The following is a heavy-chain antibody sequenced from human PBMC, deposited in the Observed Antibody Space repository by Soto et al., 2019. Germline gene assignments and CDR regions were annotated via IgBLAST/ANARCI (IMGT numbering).Heavy chain of an antibody. J-gene: IGHJ4*02. CDR3: ARVGWRVADYYFDY. V-gene: IGHV1-69*02. CDR1: GGTFSSYT. CDR2: IIPILGIA. D-gene: IGHD6-19*01. Sequence: QVQLVQSGAEVKKSGSSVKVSCKASGGTFSSYTISWVRQAPGQGLEWMGRIIPILGIANYAQKFQGRVTITADKSTSTAYMELSSLRSEDTAVYYCARVGWRVADYYFDYWGQGTLVTVSS.